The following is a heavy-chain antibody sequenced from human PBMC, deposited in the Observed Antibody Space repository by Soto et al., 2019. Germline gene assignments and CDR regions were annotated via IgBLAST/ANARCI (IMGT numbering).Heavy chain of an antibody. CDR3: ARVERGTATTVVDAFDI. D-gene: IGHD1-1*01. V-gene: IGHV4-34*01. CDR2: MSHSGGT. Sequence: QVQLQQWGAGLLKPSETLSLTCAVYGGFVSSGSYYWSWIRQPPGKGLEWIGEMSHSGGTHFNPSLKSRVTISVDTSNNQFSLKMSSVTAAYTALYYCARVERGTATTVVDAFDIWGPGTMVTVSS. CDR1: GGFVSSGSYY. J-gene: IGHJ3*02.